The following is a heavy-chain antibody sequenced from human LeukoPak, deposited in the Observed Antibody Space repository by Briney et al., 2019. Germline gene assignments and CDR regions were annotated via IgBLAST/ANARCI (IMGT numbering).Heavy chain of an antibody. V-gene: IGHV3-23*01. CDR2: LTGSGGNT. CDR1: GFTFSNYA. CDR3: ARDYADYVGYFFFDY. J-gene: IGHJ4*02. D-gene: IGHD4-17*01. Sequence: GGSLRLSCAASGFTFSNYAMSWVRQAPGEGLEWVSSLTGSGGNTYYTDSVKGRFTISRDNSQNTLYLQMNSLRAEDTAAYYCARDYADYVGYFFFDYWGQGALVTVSS.